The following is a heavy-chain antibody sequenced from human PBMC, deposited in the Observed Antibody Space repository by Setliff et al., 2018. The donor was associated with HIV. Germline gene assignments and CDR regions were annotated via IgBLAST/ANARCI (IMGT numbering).Heavy chain of an antibody. CDR1: GGSISSSSYY. CDR3: ARGLRITIFGVVIFGWFDP. D-gene: IGHD3-3*01. CDR2: INHSGST. J-gene: IGHJ5*02. V-gene: IGHV4-39*07. Sequence: PSETLSLTCTVSGGSISSSSYYWGWIRQPPGKGLEWIGEINHSGSTNYNPSLKSRVTISVDTSKNQFSLKLSSVTAADTAVYYCARGLRITIFGVVIFGWFDPWGQGTLVTV.